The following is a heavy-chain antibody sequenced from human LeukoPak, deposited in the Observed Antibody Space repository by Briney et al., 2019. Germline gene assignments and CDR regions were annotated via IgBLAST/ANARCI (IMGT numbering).Heavy chain of an antibody. CDR2: INHSGST. D-gene: IGHD6-13*01. J-gene: IGHJ4*02. CDR1: GGSFSGYY. V-gene: IGHV4-34*01. CDR3: ARSIAAAGTDY. Sequence: SETLSLTCAVYGGSFSGYYWSWIRQPPGKGLEWIGEINHSGSTNYNPSLKSRVTISVDTSKNQFSLKLSSVTAADTAVYYCARSIAAAGTDYWGQGTLVTVSS.